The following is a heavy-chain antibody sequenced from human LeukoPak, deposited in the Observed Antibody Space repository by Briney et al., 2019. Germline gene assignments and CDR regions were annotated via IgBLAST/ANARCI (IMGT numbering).Heavy chain of an antibody. Sequence: GGSLRLSCAASGFTFGSYTMSWVRQAPGKGPEWVTAISGSGGSTYYADSVKGRCTIPRDNSKNTLYLQMNRLRAEDTAVYYCAKGYYYDSSGYYPWGPFDYWGQGTLVTVSS. CDR3: AKGYYYDSSGYYPWGPFDY. CDR1: GFTFGSYT. J-gene: IGHJ4*02. D-gene: IGHD3-22*01. V-gene: IGHV3-23*01. CDR2: ISGSGGST.